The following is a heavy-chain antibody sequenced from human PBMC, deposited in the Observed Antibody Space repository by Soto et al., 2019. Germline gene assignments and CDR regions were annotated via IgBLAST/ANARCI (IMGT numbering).Heavy chain of an antibody. J-gene: IGHJ6*02. CDR3: AKEGGFRTESPLYYYGMAV. Sequence: ESGGGVVQPGRSLRLSCAASGFTLSKYGMHWVRQAPGKGLEWVAVISDDGSNKYYADYVKGRLTISRDNSKNTLYLQMNSLRLEDTAVYYCAKEGGFRTESPLYYYGMAVWGQGTTVPSP. V-gene: IGHV3-30*18. D-gene: IGHD6-25*01. CDR2: ISDDGSNK. CDR1: GFTLSKYG.